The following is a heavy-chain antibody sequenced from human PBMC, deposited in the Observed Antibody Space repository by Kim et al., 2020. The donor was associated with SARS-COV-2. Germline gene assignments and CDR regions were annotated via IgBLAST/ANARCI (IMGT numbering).Heavy chain of an antibody. CDR2: IYYSGNT. Sequence: SETLSLTCTVGGSMSNYYWCWIRQSPGKRLEWIGYIYYSGNTNYNPSLKSRVTISVDTSKNYFSLNLSSVTAADTAVYYCAREGVGWSQFDYWGQGTLVTVSS. CDR3: AREGVGWSQFDY. J-gene: IGHJ4*02. CDR1: GSMSNYY. D-gene: IGHD1-26*01. V-gene: IGHV4-59*01.